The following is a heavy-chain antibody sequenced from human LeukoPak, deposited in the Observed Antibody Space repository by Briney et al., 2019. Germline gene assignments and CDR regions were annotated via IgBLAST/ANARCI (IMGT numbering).Heavy chain of an antibody. CDR3: ARDGSSSSFDY. D-gene: IGHD6-6*01. J-gene: IGHJ4*02. CDR1: GYTFTSYG. Sequence: GASVKVSCKASGYTFTSYGISWVRQAPGQGPEWMGWISGYNGNTNYAQKFQGRVIMTTDTSTSTAYMELRSLRSDDTALYYCARDGSSSSFDYWGQGTLVTVSS. CDR2: ISGYNGNT. V-gene: IGHV1-18*01.